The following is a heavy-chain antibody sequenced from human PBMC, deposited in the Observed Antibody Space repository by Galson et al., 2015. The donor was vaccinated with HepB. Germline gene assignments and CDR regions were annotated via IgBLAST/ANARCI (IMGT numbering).Heavy chain of an antibody. D-gene: IGHD2-8*01. J-gene: IGHJ6*02. CDR1: GFTFGTYD. CDR2: INTIGDT. Sequence: SLRLSCAASGFTFGTYDMHWVRQTIGKGLEWVAAINTIGDTYYADSVKGRFTISRENAKNSFSLQMNSLRAGDTAVYYCARGGAPRGGVLYHYGMDVWGQGTTVTVSS. CDR3: ARGGAPRGGVLYHYGMDV. V-gene: IGHV3-13*04.